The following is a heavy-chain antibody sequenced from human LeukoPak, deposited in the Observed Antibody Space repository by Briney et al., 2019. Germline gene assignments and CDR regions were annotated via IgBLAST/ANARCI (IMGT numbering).Heavy chain of an antibody. J-gene: IGHJ4*02. CDR3: ARRSSGGSCCNVVDY. V-gene: IGHV4-34*01. CDR2: INHSGST. D-gene: IGHD2-15*01. CDR1: GVSFSGYY. Sequence: SETLSLTCAVYGVSFSGYYWSWIRQPPGKGLEWIGEINHSGSTNYNPSLKSRVTTSVDTSKNQFSLKLSSVTAADTAVYYCARRSSGGSCCNVVDYGGQGTLVTVSS.